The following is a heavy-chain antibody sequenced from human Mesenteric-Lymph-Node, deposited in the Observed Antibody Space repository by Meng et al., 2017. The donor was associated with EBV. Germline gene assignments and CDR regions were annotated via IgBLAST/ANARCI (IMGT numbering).Heavy chain of an antibody. CDR2: TYYRSKWYN. CDR1: GDSVSSSSAA. Sequence: QVQLQQSGAGLVKPSXTLSLTWVISGDSVSSSSAAWTWIRQSPSRGLEWLGRTYYRSKWYNDYAVFVKSRITINPDTSKNRFSLQLNSVTPEDTAVYYCARGATSVFDLWGRGTLVTVSS. CDR3: ARGATSVFDL. J-gene: IGHJ2*01. V-gene: IGHV6-1*01.